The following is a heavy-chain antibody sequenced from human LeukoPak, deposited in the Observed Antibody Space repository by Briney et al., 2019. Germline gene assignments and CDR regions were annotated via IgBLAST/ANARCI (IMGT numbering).Heavy chain of an antibody. J-gene: IGHJ4*02. Sequence: GESLKISWQGSGYSFTSYWIGWVRQMPGKGLEWMGIIYPVDSDTRYSPSFQGQVTISTDKSISTAYLQWSSLKASDTAMYYCARHDMTTSEYYFDYWGQGTLVTVSS. CDR3: ARHDMTTSEYYFDY. CDR1: GYSFTSYW. D-gene: IGHD3-16*01. V-gene: IGHV5-51*01. CDR2: IYPVDSDT.